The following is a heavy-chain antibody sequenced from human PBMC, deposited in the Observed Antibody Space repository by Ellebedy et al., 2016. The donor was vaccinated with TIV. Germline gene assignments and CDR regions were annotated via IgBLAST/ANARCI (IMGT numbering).Heavy chain of an antibody. CDR3: ARDYGTSGSYYYYYGMDV. J-gene: IGHJ6*02. V-gene: IGHV4-38-2*02. Sequence: AETLSLTXTVFGDSVRSDNYWCCCRRAPGKGLEWIGSIYHSGSTHYNPSLKSRVTISVDTSKNQFSLKLNSVTAADTAVYYCARDYGTSGSYYYYYGMDVWGQGTTVTVS. CDR1: GDSVRSDNY. D-gene: IGHD2-8*01. CDR2: IYHSGST.